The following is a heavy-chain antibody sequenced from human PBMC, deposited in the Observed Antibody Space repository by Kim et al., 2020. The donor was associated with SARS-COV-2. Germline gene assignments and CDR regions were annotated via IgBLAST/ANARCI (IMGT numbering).Heavy chain of an antibody. V-gene: IGHV1-69*04. Sequence: SVKVSCKASGGTFSSYAISWVRQAPGQGLEWMGRIIPILGIANYAQKFQGRVTITADKSTSTAYMELSSLRSEDTAVYYCARLPNPQWEQYYYYMDVWG. D-gene: IGHD1-26*01. CDR3: ARLPNPQWEQYYYYMDV. CDR1: GGTFSSYA. CDR2: IIPILGIA. J-gene: IGHJ6*03.